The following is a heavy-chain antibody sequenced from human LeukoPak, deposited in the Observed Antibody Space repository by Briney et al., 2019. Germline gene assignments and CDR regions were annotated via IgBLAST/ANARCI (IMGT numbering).Heavy chain of an antibody. CDR1: VYTFTSYG. V-gene: IGHV1-18*01. Sequence: RASVKVSCKLSVYTFTSYGISWMRQAPGQGLEWMGWISAYNGNTNYAQKLQGRVTMTTDTSTSTAYMELRSLRSDDTAVYYCARDTAMVNCYFDYWGQGTLVTVSS. J-gene: IGHJ4*02. D-gene: IGHD5-18*01. CDR3: ARDTAMVNCYFDY. CDR2: ISAYNGNT.